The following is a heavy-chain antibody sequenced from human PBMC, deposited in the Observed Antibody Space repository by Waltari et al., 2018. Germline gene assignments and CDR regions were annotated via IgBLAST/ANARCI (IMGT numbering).Heavy chain of an antibody. CDR2: INHSGST. V-gene: IGHV4-34*01. J-gene: IGHJ4*02. Sequence: QVQLQQWGAGLLKPSATLSLTCAVYGGSFSGSYWSWIRQPPGKGLEWIGEINHSGSTNYNPSLKSRVTISVDTSKNQFSLKLSSVTAADTAVYYCARGGYSGYDFDYWGQGTLVTVSS. CDR3: ARGGYSGYDFDY. D-gene: IGHD5-12*01. CDR1: GGSFSGSY.